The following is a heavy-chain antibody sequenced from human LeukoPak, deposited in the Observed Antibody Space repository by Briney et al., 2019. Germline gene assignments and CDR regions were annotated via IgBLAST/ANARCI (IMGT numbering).Heavy chain of an antibody. CDR3: AVVLQAATGAKFDY. V-gene: IGHV1-24*01. J-gene: IGHJ4*02. D-gene: IGHD6-13*01. Sequence: ASVKVSCKVSGYTLTELSMHWVRQAPGKGLEWLGGFDPEDGETIYAQKFQGRVTMTEDTSTDTAYMELSSLRFEDTAVYYCAVVLQAATGAKFDYWGQGTLVTVSS. CDR2: FDPEDGET. CDR1: GYTLTELS.